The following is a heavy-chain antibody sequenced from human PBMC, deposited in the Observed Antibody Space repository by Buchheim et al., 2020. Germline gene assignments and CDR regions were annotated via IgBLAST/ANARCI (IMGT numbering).Heavy chain of an antibody. CDR1: GFTFSSYG. Sequence: QVQLVESGGGVVQPGRSLRLSCAASGFTFSSYGMHWVRQAPGKGLEWVAVIWYDGSNKYYADSVKGRFTISRDNSKNTLYLQMNSLRAEDTAVYYCANNGDGYNYYFDYWGQGTL. CDR2: IWYDGSNK. D-gene: IGHD5-24*01. V-gene: IGHV3-33*08. J-gene: IGHJ4*02. CDR3: ANNGDGYNYYFDY.